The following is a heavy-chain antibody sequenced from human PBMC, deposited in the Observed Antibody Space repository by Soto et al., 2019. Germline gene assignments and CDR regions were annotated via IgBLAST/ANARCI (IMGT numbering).Heavy chain of an antibody. J-gene: IGHJ3*02. Sequence: ASVKVSCKASGYTFTSYYMHWVRHAPGQGLEWMGIINPSGSSTSYAQKFQGRVTMTRDTSASTVYMELSSLRSEDTAVYYCARGNDFWSGYPFSPDDAFDIWGQGTMVTVSS. CDR3: ARGNDFWSGYPFSPDDAFDI. CDR1: GYTFTSYY. CDR2: INPSGSST. D-gene: IGHD3-3*01. V-gene: IGHV1-46*03.